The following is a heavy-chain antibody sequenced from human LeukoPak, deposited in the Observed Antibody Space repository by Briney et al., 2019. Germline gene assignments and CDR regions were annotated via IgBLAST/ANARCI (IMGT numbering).Heavy chain of an antibody. J-gene: IGHJ6*02. CDR3: AKYRLYSSSWYGFFFYYGMDV. V-gene: IGHV3-23*01. CDR2: ISGSGGST. Sequence: GGSLRLSCAASGFTFSSYAMSWVRQAPGKGLEWVSAISGSGGSTYYADSVKGRFTISRDNSKNTLYLQMNSLRAEDTAVYYCAKYRLYSSSWYGFFFYYGMDVWGQGTTVTVSS. D-gene: IGHD6-13*01. CDR1: GFTFSSYA.